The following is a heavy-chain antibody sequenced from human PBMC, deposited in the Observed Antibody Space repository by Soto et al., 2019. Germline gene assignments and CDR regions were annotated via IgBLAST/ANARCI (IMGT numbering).Heavy chain of an antibody. V-gene: IGHV3-30-3*01. CDR2: ISYDGSNK. J-gene: IGHJ4*02. D-gene: IGHD5-18*01. Sequence: PGGSLRLSCAASGFTFSSYAMHWVRQAPGKGLEWVAVISYDGSNKYYADSVKGRFTISRDNSKNTLYLQMNSLRAEDTAVYYCAREADEYSYEKKFDYWGQGTLVTVSS. CDR3: AREADEYSYEKKFDY. CDR1: GFTFSSYA.